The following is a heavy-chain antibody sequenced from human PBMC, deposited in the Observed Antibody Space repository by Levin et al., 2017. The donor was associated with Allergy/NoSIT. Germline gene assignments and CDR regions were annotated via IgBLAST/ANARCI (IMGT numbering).Heavy chain of an antibody. J-gene: IGHJ4*02. Sequence: SQTLSLTCAVYGGSFSGYFWIWIRQPPGKGLEWIGEINHSGSTNYSPSLKSRVTMSVDTSKNQFSLKLTSMTAADTAVYYCARAAWYASGWYLDYWGQGTLVTVSS. V-gene: IGHV4-34*01. D-gene: IGHD6-19*01. CDR1: GGSFSGYF. CDR3: ARAAWYASGWYLDY. CDR2: INHSGST.